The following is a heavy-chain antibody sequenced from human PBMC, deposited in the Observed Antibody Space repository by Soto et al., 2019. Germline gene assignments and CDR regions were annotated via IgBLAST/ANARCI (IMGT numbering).Heavy chain of an antibody. J-gene: IGHJ3*02. CDR1: GFTLRSYR. Sequence: GGVLRHSRAASGFTLRSYRMDRVPQGPGKGLEWVSYISSSSSTIYYADSVKGRFTISRDNAKNSLYLQMNSLRAEDTAVYYCARDLRVEPDAFDIWGEGTMVTVS. CDR2: ISSSSSTI. CDR3: ARDLRVEPDAFDI. D-gene: IGHD3-3*01. V-gene: IGHV3-48*01.